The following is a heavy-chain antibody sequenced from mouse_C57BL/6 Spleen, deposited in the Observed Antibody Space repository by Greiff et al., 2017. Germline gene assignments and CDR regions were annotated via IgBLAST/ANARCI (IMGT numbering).Heavy chain of an antibody. CDR3: ARWTGPYFDY. CDR1: GYSITSGYY. D-gene: IGHD4-1*01. J-gene: IGHJ2*01. V-gene: IGHV3-6*01. CDR2: ISYDGSN. Sequence: EVKLVESGPGLVKPSQSLSLTCSVTGYSITSGYYWNWIRQFPGNKLEWMGYISYDGSNNYNPSLKNRISITRDTSKNQFFLKLNSVTTEDTATYYCARWTGPYFDYWGQGTTLTVSS.